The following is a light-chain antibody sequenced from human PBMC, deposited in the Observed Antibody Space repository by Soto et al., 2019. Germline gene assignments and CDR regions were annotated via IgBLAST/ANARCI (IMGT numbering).Light chain of an antibody. J-gene: IGKJ1*01. Sequence: EIRMNQSPSSLSAYVGDRVTITCRASQYIGDFLNWYQQTPGKAPKLLIYDASSLESGVPSRFSGSGSGTEFTLTISSLQPDDFATYYCQQYNSYSWTFGQGTKVDIK. CDR2: DAS. CDR1: QYIGDF. CDR3: QQYNSYSWT. V-gene: IGKV1-5*01.